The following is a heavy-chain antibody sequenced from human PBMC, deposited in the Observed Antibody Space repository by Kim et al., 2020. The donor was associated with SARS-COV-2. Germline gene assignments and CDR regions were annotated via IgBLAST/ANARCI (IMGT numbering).Heavy chain of an antibody. CDR2: INPKTGVT. CDR3: ARCQHWNDWDNWFDP. D-gene: IGHD1-1*01. CDR1: GYTFTDFY. J-gene: IGHJ5*02. Sequence: ASVKVSCKASGYTFTDFYIHWVRQAPGQGLEWMGWINPKTGVTNSAQRFQDRVTMTRDTYITTAYMELSSLTSDDTAVYYCARCQHWNDWDNWFDPWDQG. V-gene: IGHV1-2*02.